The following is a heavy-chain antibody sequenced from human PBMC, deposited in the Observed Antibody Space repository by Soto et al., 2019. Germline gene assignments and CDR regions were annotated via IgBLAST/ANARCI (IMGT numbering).Heavy chain of an antibody. CDR1: GFTFSRHA. Sequence: EVQLLESGGGLAQPGGSLGLSCAASGFTFSRHAMNWVRQAPGKGLEWVSAISGSGGSTYYADSVKGRFTISRDNSKKTLYLQMNSLIAEDAAVYYCAIDRSSWSTLQYFDYWGQGTLVTVSS. J-gene: IGHJ4*02. CDR2: ISGSGGST. D-gene: IGHD6-13*01. V-gene: IGHV3-23*01. CDR3: AIDRSSWSTLQYFDY.